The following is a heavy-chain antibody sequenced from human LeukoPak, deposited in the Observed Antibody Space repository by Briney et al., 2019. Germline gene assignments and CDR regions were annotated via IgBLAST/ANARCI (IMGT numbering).Heavy chain of an antibody. CDR1: GFTFSDYY. J-gene: IGHJ5*02. V-gene: IGHV3-11*04. CDR3: ARDYCSGGSCDWFDP. Sequence: GGSLRLSCAASGFTFSDYYMSWIRQAPGKGLEWVSYISSSGSTIYYADSVKGRFTISRDNAKNSLYLQMNSLRAEDTAVYYCARDYCSGGSCDWFDPWGQGTLVTVSS. CDR2: ISSSGSTI. D-gene: IGHD2-15*01.